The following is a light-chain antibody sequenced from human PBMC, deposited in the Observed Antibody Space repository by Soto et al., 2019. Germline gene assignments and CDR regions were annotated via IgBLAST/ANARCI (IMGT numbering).Light chain of an antibody. J-gene: IGKJ1*01. CDR3: QQYTNTNNPWM. CDR2: DAS. Sequence: DIQVTQSPPTLSASVGDRVTITCRASQTISTWMAWYQQKPGKAPKLLVYDASTLQSGVASRFSGSGSGTEFTLIISGVQPDDSATYYCQQYTNTNNPWMFGQGTKVDIK. CDR1: QTISTW. V-gene: IGKV1-5*01.